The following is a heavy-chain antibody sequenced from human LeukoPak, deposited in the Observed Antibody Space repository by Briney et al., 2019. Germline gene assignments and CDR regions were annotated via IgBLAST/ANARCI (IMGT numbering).Heavy chain of an antibody. J-gene: IGHJ5*02. CDR1: GGSFSGYY. D-gene: IGHD3-10*01. Sequence: SETLSLTGAVYGGSFSGYYWSWIRQPPGKGLEWIGEINHSGSTNYNPSLKSRVTISVDTSKNQFSLKLSSVTAADTAVYYCARGLGKYYGSGSRSTYNWFDPWGQGTLVTVSS. V-gene: IGHV4-34*01. CDR3: ARGLGKYYGSGSRSTYNWFDP. CDR2: INHSGST.